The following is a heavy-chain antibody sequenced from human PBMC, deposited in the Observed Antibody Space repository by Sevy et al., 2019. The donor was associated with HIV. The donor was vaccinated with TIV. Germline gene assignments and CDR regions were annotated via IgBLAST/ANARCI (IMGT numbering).Heavy chain of an antibody. V-gene: IGHV3-30*01. D-gene: IGHD2-15*01. Sequence: GGCLRLSCAASGFSFSYYPMHWVRQAPGKGLEWVALISYEGVNQYYAASVKGRFTVSRDNSTNTLYLQMNSLRAEDTGLYYCARVVGCGEYLIYAYLDYWGQGALVTVSS. CDR1: GFSFSYYP. CDR3: ARVVGCGEYLIYAYLDY. J-gene: IGHJ4*02. CDR2: ISYEGVNQ.